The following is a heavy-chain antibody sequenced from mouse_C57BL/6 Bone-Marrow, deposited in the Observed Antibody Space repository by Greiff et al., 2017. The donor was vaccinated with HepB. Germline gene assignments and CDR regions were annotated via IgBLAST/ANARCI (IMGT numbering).Heavy chain of an antibody. V-gene: IGHV1-64*01. J-gene: IGHJ4*01. Sequence: QVQLQQSGAELVKPGASVKLSCKASGYTFTSYWMHWVKQRPGQGLEWIGMIHPNSGSTNYNEKFKSKATLTVDKSSSTAYMQLSSLTSEDSAVYYCARIIYYPLYYAMDYWGQGTSVTVSS. CDR3: ARIIYYPLYYAMDY. D-gene: IGHD2-1*01. CDR1: GYTFTSYW. CDR2: IHPNSGST.